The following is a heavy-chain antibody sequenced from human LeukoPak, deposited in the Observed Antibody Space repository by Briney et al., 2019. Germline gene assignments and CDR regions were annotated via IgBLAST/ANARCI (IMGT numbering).Heavy chain of an antibody. CDR2: INPNSGGT. D-gene: IGHD5-12*01. CDR1: GYTFTGYY. Sequence: ASVKVSCKASGYTFTGYYMHWVRQAPGQGLEWMGWINPNSGGTNYAQKFQGWVTMTRDTSISTAYMELSRLRSDDTAVYYCVRGLGGGYSGYEDYWGQGTLVTVSS. CDR3: VRGLGGGYSGYEDY. J-gene: IGHJ4*02. V-gene: IGHV1-2*04.